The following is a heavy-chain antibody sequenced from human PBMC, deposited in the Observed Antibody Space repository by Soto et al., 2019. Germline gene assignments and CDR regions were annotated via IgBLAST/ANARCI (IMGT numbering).Heavy chain of an antibody. D-gene: IGHD3-22*01. CDR3: AKKPIGSGYPTYYFDY. Sequence: GGFLRLSCAASGFTFSSYAMSWVRQAPGKGLEWVSAISGSGGSTYYADSVKGRFTISRDNSKNTLYLQMNSLRAEDTAVYYCAKKPIGSGYPTYYFDYWGQGTLVTVSS. V-gene: IGHV3-23*01. CDR2: ISGSGGST. J-gene: IGHJ4*02. CDR1: GFTFSSYA.